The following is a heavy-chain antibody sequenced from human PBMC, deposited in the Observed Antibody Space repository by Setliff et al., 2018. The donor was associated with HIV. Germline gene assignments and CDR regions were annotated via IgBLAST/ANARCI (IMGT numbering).Heavy chain of an antibody. V-gene: IGHV4-39*02. Sequence: SETLSLTCTVSGGSISSSRYYWGWIRQPPGKGLEWIGSIYYSGSTDYNPSLKSRVTISVDTSKNQFSLKLSSVTAADTAVYYCARDKGYYYMDVWGKGITVTVSS. CDR3: ARDKGYYYMDV. CDR1: GGSISSSRYY. CDR2: IYYSGST. J-gene: IGHJ6*03.